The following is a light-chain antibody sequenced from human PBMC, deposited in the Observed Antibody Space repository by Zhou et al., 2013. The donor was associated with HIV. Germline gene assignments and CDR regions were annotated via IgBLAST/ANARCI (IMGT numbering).Light chain of an antibody. CDR1: QTGSGIY. CDR2: GVS. V-gene: IGKV3-20*01. J-gene: IGKJ2*01. CDR3: QQYGSAPYT. Sequence: EIVLTQSPGTLSLSPGERATLSCRASQTGSGIYLAWYRQRPGQAPTLLIYGVSRRPTGVSDRFSGSGSGTDFTLTISRLEPEDFAVYYCQQYGSAPYTFGQGTKLELK.